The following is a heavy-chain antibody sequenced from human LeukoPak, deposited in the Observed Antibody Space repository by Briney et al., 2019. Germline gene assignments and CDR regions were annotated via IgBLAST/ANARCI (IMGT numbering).Heavy chain of an antibody. V-gene: IGHV3-48*01. J-gene: IGHJ4*02. CDR1: GFTFSSFT. CDR2: ISLGNSTM. D-gene: IGHD2-2*01. Sequence: SGGSLRLSCAASGFTFSSFTMNWARQVPGKGLEWISYISLGNSTMFYADSVKGRFTISRDNSKNTLYLQMNSLKTEDTAVYYCAKGIVVLPSAIGYFDYWGPGILVTVSS. CDR3: AKGIVVLPSAIGYFDY.